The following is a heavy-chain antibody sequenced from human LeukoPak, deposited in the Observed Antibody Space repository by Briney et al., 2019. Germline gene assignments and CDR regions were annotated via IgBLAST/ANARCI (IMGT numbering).Heavy chain of an antibody. CDR3: AKASCSSTSCYVDY. CDR2: ISGGGGST. V-gene: IGHV3-23*01. D-gene: IGHD2-2*01. CDR1: GFSFSSYA. Sequence: PGGSLRLPCAASGFSFSSYAMSWVRQAPGKGLEWVSAISGGGGSTYYADSVKGRFTISRDNSKNTLYLQMNSLRAEDTAVYYCAKASCSSTSCYVDYWGQGTLVTVSS. J-gene: IGHJ4*02.